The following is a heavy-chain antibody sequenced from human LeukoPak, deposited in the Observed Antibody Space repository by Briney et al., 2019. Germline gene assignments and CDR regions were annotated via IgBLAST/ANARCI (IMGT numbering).Heavy chain of an antibody. CDR3: ARGNNWYGY. J-gene: IGHJ4*02. D-gene: IGHD5-24*01. CDR1: GFSLSMYW. Sequence: GGPLRLSCAASGFSLSMYWMTWVRQAPGKGLEWVANIKPDGSEKNYVDSVKGRFTISRDNAKNSLFLQMNSLRAEDTAAYYCARGNNWYGYWGQGTLVTVSS. V-gene: IGHV3-7*01. CDR2: IKPDGSEK.